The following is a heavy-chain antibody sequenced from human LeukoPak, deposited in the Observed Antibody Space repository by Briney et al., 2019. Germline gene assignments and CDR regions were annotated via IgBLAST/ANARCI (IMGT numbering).Heavy chain of an antibody. Sequence: GESLQISCKGSGYLFTTYWIGWVRQMPGKGLEWMGIISFGDSDTRYSPSFQGQVTISADKSISTAYLQWNSLKASDTAMYYCARLGGSGSYYIGNAFDIWGQGTMVTVSP. CDR1: GYLFTTYW. CDR2: ISFGDSDT. J-gene: IGHJ3*02. D-gene: IGHD3-10*01. V-gene: IGHV5-51*01. CDR3: ARLGGSGSYYIGNAFDI.